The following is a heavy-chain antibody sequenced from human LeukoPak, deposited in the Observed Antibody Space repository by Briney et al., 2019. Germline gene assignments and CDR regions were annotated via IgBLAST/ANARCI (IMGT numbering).Heavy chain of an antibody. CDR3: ARGRTITLYYFDY. J-gene: IGHJ4*02. Sequence: ASVKVSCKVSGYTLTELSMHWVRQAPGKGLEWMGGFDPEDGETIYAQKFQGRVTITADESTSTAYMELSSLRSEDTAVYYCARGRTITLYYFDYWGQGTLVTVSS. CDR1: GYTLTELS. CDR2: FDPEDGET. D-gene: IGHD4/OR15-4a*01. V-gene: IGHV1-24*01.